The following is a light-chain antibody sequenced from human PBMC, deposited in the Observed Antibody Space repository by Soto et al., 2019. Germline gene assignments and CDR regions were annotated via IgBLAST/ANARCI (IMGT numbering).Light chain of an antibody. CDR3: QQYNSYLT. V-gene: IGKV1-5*01. Sequence: DIQMTQSPSSLSASVGDRVTITCQASQDISNYLNWYQQKPGKAPKLLIYDASSLESGVPSRFSGSGSGTEFTLTISSLQPDDFATYYCQQYNSYLTFGQGTKVDIK. CDR2: DAS. CDR1: QDISNY. J-gene: IGKJ1*01.